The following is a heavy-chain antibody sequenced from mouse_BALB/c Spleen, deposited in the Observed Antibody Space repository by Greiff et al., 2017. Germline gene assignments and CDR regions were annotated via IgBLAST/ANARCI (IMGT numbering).Heavy chain of an antibody. Sequence: VKLVESGAELMKPGASVKISCKATGYTFSSYWIEWVKQRPGHGLEWIGEILPGSGSTNYNEKFKGKATFTADTSSNTAYMQLSSLTSEDSAVYYCARSHYYGNYYYFDYWGQGTTLTVSS. V-gene: IGHV1-9*01. CDR3: ARSHYYGNYYYFDY. CDR1: GYTFSSYW. D-gene: IGHD2-1*01. J-gene: IGHJ2*01. CDR2: ILPGSGST.